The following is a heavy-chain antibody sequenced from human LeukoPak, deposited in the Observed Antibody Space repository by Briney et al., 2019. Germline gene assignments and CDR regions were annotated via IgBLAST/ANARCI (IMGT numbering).Heavy chain of an antibody. Sequence: PSETLSLTCAVYGGSFSGYYWSWIRQPPGKGLEWIGEINHSGSTNHNPSLKSRVTISVDTSKNQFSLKLSSVTAADTAVYYCARGGSITIFGVGINNWFDPWGQGTLVTVSS. CDR3: ARGGSITIFGVGINNWFDP. D-gene: IGHD3-3*01. V-gene: IGHV4-34*01. CDR2: INHSGST. J-gene: IGHJ5*02. CDR1: GGSFSGYY.